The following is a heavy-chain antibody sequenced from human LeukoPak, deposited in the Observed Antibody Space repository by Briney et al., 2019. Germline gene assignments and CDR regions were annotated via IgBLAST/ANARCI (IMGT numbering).Heavy chain of an antibody. CDR2: IYYSGSTYYNPSLKSGST. Sequence: SETLSLTCTVSGGSISSSSYYWGWIRQPPGKGLEWIGNIYYSGSTYYNPSLKSGSTYYNPSLKSRVTISVDTSKNQFSLKLSSVTAADTAVYYCARAPYCSSTSCYLLWFDPWGQGTLVTVSS. J-gene: IGHJ5*02. V-gene: IGHV4-39*07. D-gene: IGHD2-2*01. CDR1: GGSISSSSYY. CDR3: ARAPYCSSTSCYLLWFDP.